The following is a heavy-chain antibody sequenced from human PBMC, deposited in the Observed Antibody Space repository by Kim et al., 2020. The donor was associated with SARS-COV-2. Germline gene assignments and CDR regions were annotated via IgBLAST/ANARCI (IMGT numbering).Heavy chain of an antibody. V-gene: IGHV4-34*01. CDR3: ARVVALVPAANFRSFDI. J-gene: IGHJ3*02. Sequence: SETLSLTCAVYGGSFSGYYWSWIRQLPGKGLEWIGEINHSGSTNYNPSLKSRVTISVDTSKNQFSLKLSSVTAADTAVYYCARVVALVPAANFRSFDIWG. D-gene: IGHD2-2*01. CDR2: INHSGST. CDR1: GGSFSGYY.